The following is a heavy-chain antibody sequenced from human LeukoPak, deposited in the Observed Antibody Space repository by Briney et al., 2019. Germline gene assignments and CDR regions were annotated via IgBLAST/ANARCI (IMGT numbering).Heavy chain of an antibody. CDR2: INPNSGGT. D-gene: IGHD2-2*01. V-gene: IGHV1-2*02. CDR3: ARAVVVPAAMINYYYYGMDV. J-gene: IGHJ6*02. CDR1: GYTFTGYY. Sequence: ASVTVSCKSSGYTFTGYYMHWVRQAPGQGLEWMGWINPNSGGTNYAQKFQGRVTMTRDTSISTAYMELSRLRSDDTAVYYCARAVVVPAAMINYYYYGMDVWGQGTTVTVSS.